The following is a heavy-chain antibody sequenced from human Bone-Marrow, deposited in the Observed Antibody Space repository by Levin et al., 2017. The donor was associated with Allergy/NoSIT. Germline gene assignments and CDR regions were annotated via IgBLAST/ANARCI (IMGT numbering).Heavy chain of an antibody. CDR2: INQDGSEK. Sequence: LSLTCAASGFTFSGYWMSWVRQAPGKGLEWVANINQDGSEKYYVDSVKGRFTISRDNAKNSLSLQMNSLRAEDTAVYFCAKGGAVCGWFDPRGQGTLVTVSS. CDR1: GFTFSGYW. V-gene: IGHV3-7*01. D-gene: IGHD2-21*01. J-gene: IGHJ5*02. CDR3: AKGGAVCGWFDP.